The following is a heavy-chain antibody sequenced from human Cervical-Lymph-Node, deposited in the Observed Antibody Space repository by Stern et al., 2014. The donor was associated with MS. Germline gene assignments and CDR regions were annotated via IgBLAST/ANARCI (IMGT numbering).Heavy chain of an antibody. Sequence: QVQLQESGPGLVKPSETLSRTCTVSGGSISSSYYWGWIRQSSGKGLEWIGSIDDTGRTFYNTSLKSRVTISGDTSNNHFSLKQSSVTAADTAVYYCVRQVTVRSRFDYWGQGTLVTVSS. J-gene: IGHJ4*02. D-gene: IGHD4-11*01. CDR3: VRQVTVRSRFDY. CDR2: IDDTGRT. V-gene: IGHV4-39*01. CDR1: GGSISSSYY.